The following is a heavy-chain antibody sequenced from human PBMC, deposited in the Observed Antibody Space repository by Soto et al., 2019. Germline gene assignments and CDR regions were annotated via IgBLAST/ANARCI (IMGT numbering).Heavy chain of an antibody. CDR3: AKDATRTNGWYYFDY. CDR1: GFNFHNLA. D-gene: IGHD3-16*01. V-gene: IGHV3-23*01. J-gene: IGHJ4*02. CDR2: MSYSGDLT. Sequence: GGSLRLSCAASGFNFHNLAMGWLRQAPGKGLEWVSVMSYSGDLTYYADSVKGRFTISRDNSKNTLYLQMDSLRADDTAVYYCAKDATRTNGWYYFDYWGQGALVTVSS.